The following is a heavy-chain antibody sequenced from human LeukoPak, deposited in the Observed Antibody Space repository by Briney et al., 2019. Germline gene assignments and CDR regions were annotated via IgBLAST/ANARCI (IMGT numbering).Heavy chain of an antibody. CDR1: GYSFTSYH. V-gene: IGHV1-46*01. CDR2: IKVSGGST. CDR3: AREQPMGFWSDP. D-gene: IGHD3-10*01. Sequence: ASVKVSCKASGYSFTSYHVHWVRQAPGQGLEWMGIIKVSGGSTIYAQRFQGRLTVAGDTSTSTVYMELSSLRSDDTAVYYCAREQPMGFWSDPWGQGTLVTVSS. J-gene: IGHJ5*02.